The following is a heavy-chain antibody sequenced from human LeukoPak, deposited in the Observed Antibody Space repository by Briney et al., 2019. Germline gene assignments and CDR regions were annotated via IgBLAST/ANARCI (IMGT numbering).Heavy chain of an antibody. CDR1: GFTFSSYW. J-gene: IGHJ4*02. V-gene: IGHV3-66*01. CDR2: IYSGGST. CDR3: ARRSATDYFDY. Sequence: GGSLRLSCAASGFTFSSYWMSWVRQAPGKGLEWVSVIYSGGSTYYADSVKGRFTISRDNSKNTLYLQMNSLRAEDTAVYYCARRSATDYFDYWGQGTLVTVSS. D-gene: IGHD6-25*01.